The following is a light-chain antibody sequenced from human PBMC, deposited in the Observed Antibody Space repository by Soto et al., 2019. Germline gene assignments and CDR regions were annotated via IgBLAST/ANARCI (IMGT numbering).Light chain of an antibody. J-gene: IGKJ1*01. CDR1: QSIDTY. CDR3: QQASSDRWT. CDR2: AAS. V-gene: IGKV1-39*01. Sequence: DIQLAQSQSSLSASIAGRFTLACRASQSIDTYLGWYQQRPGRAPKLLIYAASSLLSGVPSRFSGSGSGTQFTLAISNLQPEDFATYYCQQASSDRWTFGQGTKVDI.